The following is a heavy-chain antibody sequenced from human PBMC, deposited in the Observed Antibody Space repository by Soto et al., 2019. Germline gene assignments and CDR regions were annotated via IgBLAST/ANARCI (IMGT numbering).Heavy chain of an antibody. D-gene: IGHD3-3*01. CDR2: IYYSGST. Sequence: SETLSLTCTVSGSSISSYYWSWIRQPPGKGLEWIGYIYYSGSTNYNPSLKSRVTISVDTPKNQFSLKLSSVTAADTAVYYCARQARGSDFWSGYYMDVWGKGTTVTVSS. V-gene: IGHV4-59*08. CDR1: GSSISSYY. CDR3: ARQARGSDFWSGYYMDV. J-gene: IGHJ6*03.